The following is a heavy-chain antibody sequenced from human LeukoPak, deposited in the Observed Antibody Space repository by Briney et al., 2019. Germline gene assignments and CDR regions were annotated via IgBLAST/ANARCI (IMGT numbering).Heavy chain of an antibody. J-gene: IGHJ5*02. CDR3: AREWFGGKNWFDP. D-gene: IGHD3-10*01. CDR2: IYYSGST. Sequence: PSETLSLTCTVSGGSISSGGYYWSWIRQHPGKGLEWIGYIYYSGSTYYNPSLKSRVTISVDTSKNQFSLKLSSVTAADTAVYYCAREWFGGKNWFDPWGQGTLVTVSS. CDR1: GGSISSGGYY. V-gene: IGHV4-31*03.